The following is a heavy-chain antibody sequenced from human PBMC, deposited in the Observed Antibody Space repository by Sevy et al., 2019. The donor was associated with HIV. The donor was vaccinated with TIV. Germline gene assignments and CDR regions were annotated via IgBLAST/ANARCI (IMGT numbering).Heavy chain of an antibody. CDR2: VSFDGGSK. D-gene: IGHD6-19*01. CDR1: GFTFNNFP. Sequence: GGSLRLSCEASGFTFNNFPIHWVRQAPGKGLEWVAVVSFDGGSKYYADSVRGRFTVSRDNSKNTVYLQLNSLRAEDTAVYYCVRELARSSTFDIWGQGTLVTVSS. CDR3: VRELARSSTFDI. J-gene: IGHJ3*02. V-gene: IGHV3-30-3*01.